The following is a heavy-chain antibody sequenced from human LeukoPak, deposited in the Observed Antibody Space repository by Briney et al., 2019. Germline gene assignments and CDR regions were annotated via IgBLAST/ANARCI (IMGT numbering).Heavy chain of an antibody. J-gene: IGHJ6*02. Sequence: SETLSLTCTVSGGSISRSNYYWAWIRQPPGEGLEWIGSIYYSGSTYYYPSLKSRVTISVDTSKNQFSLKLSSVTAADTAVYYCARQGCSGGSCYYSKNYGMDVWGQGTTVTVSS. CDR3: ARQGCSGGSCYYSKNYGMDV. CDR1: GGSISRSNYY. CDR2: IYYSGST. V-gene: IGHV4-39*01. D-gene: IGHD2-15*01.